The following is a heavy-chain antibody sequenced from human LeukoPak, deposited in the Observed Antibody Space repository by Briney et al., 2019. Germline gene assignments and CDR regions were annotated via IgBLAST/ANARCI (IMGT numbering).Heavy chain of an antibody. CDR1: GFTFSAYW. Sequence: GGSLRLSCAASGFTFSAYWMTWVRQAPGKGLEWVANIKQAGSEKYFVDSVKGRFTISRDNAKNSLYLQMNSLRAEDTAVYYCARVYGGKGGVFDYWGQGTLVTVSS. V-gene: IGHV3-7*01. J-gene: IGHJ4*02. CDR3: ARVYGGKGGVFDY. D-gene: IGHD4-23*01. CDR2: IKQAGSEK.